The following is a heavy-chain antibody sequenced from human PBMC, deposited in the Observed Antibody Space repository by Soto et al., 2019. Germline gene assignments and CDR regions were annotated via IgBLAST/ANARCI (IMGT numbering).Heavy chain of an antibody. V-gene: IGHV1-69*01. Sequence: QVQLVQSGAEMKKPGSSVKVSCKVSGDSFSSYAISWVRQAPGVGLEWVGGIIPIFETANYAQNFQGRVTITAVESTTTAYLEVTRLIPQDTAVFYCAASDSSSWQHDYWGQGTLITVSS. D-gene: IGHD6-13*01. CDR2: IIPIFETA. J-gene: IGHJ4*02. CDR3: AASDSSSWQHDY. CDR1: GDSFSSYA.